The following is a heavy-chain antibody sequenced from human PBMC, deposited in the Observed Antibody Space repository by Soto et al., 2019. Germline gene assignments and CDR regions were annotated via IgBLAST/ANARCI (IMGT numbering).Heavy chain of an antibody. CDR1: GFTFSNYA. J-gene: IGHJ4*02. D-gene: IGHD1-26*01. CDR3: AKALVGEVGATDY. Sequence: GGSLRLSCPASGFTFSNYAMSWVRQAPGKGLEWVSAITRTDSTYYADSVKGRFTISRDNSRNTLYLQMNSLGAEDAALYYCAKALVGEVGATDYWGQGTLVTVSS. CDR2: ITRTDST. V-gene: IGHV3-23*01.